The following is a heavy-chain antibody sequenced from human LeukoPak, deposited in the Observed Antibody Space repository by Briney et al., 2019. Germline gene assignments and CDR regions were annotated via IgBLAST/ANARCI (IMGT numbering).Heavy chain of an antibody. J-gene: IGHJ4*02. CDR2: ISGSGGTT. D-gene: IGHD6-6*01. Sequence: GGSLRLSCAASGFTFSSYAMSWVRQAPGKGLEWVSAISGSGGTTYYADSVKGRFTISRDNSKNTLFLQMNSLRAEDTAVYYCASTIATRYFDYWGQGTLVTVSS. CDR1: GFTFSSYA. V-gene: IGHV3-23*01. CDR3: ASTIATRYFDY.